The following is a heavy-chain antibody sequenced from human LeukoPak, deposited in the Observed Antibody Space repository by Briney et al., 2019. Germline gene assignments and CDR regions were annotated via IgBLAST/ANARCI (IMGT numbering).Heavy chain of an antibody. Sequence: SETLSLTCAVSGGSISSSNWWSWVRQPPGKGLEWIGEIYHSRSTNYNPSLKSRVTMLVDKPKNQFSLKLSSMTAADTAVYYCARDERYSSGWHGYWGQGTLVTVSS. V-gene: IGHV4-4*02. D-gene: IGHD6-19*01. CDR1: GGSISSSNW. CDR2: IYHSRST. CDR3: ARDERYSSGWHGY. J-gene: IGHJ4*02.